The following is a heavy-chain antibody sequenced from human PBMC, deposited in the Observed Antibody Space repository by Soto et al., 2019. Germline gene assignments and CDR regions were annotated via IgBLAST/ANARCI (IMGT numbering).Heavy chain of an antibody. V-gene: IGHV4-61*01. CDR3: ARGYQYNPTGWFDP. CDR2: IYYSGST. J-gene: IGHJ5*02. CDR1: GGSVSSGSYY. Sequence: PSETLAITCTASGGSVSSGSYYWSWIRQPPGKGLEWIGYIYYSGSTNYNPSIKSRVTISVDTSKNQFSLKLSSVTAADTAVYYCARGYQYNPTGWFDPWGQGTLVTVSS. D-gene: IGHD1-20*01.